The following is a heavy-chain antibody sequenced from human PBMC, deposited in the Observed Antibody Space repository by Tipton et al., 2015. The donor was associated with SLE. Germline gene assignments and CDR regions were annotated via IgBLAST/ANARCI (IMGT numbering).Heavy chain of an antibody. Sequence: SLRLSCTASGLTFAGHAMSWVRQAPGKGLEWISGVSGDSGSTYYADSVKGRFTISRDNSKNQFSLKLTSVTAADTAVYYCARNPITMVRGVIPGAFDIWGQGTMVTVSS. CDR1: GLTFAGHA. J-gene: IGHJ3*02. CDR2: VSGDSGST. D-gene: IGHD3-10*01. V-gene: IGHV3-23*01. CDR3: ARNPITMVRGVIPGAFDI.